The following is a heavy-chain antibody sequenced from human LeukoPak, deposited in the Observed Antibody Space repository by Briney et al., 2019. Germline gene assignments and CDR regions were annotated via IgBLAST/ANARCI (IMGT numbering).Heavy chain of an antibody. V-gene: IGHV3-23*01. Sequence: GGSLRLSCAGSGSTFSSYAMSWVRQAPGKGLEWVSAISGSGRSTYYTDSVKGRFTISRDNSKNTVYLQMNSLRAEDTAVYYCAPGASGSYYFGMDVWGQGTTVTVSS. J-gene: IGHJ6*02. CDR3: APGASGSYYFGMDV. CDR2: ISGSGRST. CDR1: GSTFSSYA. D-gene: IGHD1-26*01.